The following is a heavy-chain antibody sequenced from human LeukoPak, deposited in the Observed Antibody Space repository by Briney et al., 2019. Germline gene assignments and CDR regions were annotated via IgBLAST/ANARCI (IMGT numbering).Heavy chain of an antibody. CDR2: IYYSGST. J-gene: IGHJ4*02. V-gene: IGHV4-39*01. Sequence: PSETLSLTCPVSGGSIRSNNYYWGWIRQAPGKGLERIGRIYYSGSTYYNPSLKSRVTISVDTSKNQISLKLRSVTAADTAMYYCARLWSGYRPPDYWGQGTLVTVSS. CDR3: ARLWSGYRPPDY. D-gene: IGHD3-3*01. CDR1: GGSIRSNNYY.